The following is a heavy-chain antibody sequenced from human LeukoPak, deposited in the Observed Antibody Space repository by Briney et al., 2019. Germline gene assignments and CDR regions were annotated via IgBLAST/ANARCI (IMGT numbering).Heavy chain of an antibody. CDR2: IFYSGTT. CDR3: ARGRGFSYAFDP. V-gene: IGHV4-39*07. J-gene: IGHJ5*02. CDR1: GGSFPSSSYY. Sequence: PSETLSLTCSVSGGSFPSSSYYWGWVRQPPGKGLEWIGSIFYSGTTHYNPSLKSRVAISTDTSKSLFSLNLRSVTAADTALYYCARGRGFSYAFDPWGPGTLVTVSS. D-gene: IGHD5-18*01.